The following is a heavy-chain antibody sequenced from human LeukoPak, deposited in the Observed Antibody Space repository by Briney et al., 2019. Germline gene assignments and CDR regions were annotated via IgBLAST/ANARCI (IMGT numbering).Heavy chain of an antibody. CDR3: ASMVRGVTLDP. V-gene: IGHV4-30-2*01. CDR2: IYHSGST. CDR1: GGSLSSGGYS. Sequence: PSQTLSLTCAVSGGSLSSGGYSWSWIRQLPGKGLEWIGYIYHSGSTYYNPSLKSRVTISVDRSKNQFSLKLSSVTAADTAVYYCASMVRGVTLDPWGQGTLVTVSS. J-gene: IGHJ5*02. D-gene: IGHD3-10*01.